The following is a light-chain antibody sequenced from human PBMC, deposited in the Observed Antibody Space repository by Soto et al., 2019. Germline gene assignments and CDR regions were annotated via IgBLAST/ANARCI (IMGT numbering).Light chain of an antibody. CDR1: QSVSSY. J-gene: IGKJ4*01. Sequence: EIVLTQSPATLSLSPGERATLSCRASQSVSSYLAWYQQKPGQAPRLLIYDASNRATGIPARFSGSESGTDFTLTISSLEPEDFAVYYCQQRSSWPLLWTFGGGTKVEIK. V-gene: IGKV3-11*01. CDR2: DAS. CDR3: QQRSSWPLLWT.